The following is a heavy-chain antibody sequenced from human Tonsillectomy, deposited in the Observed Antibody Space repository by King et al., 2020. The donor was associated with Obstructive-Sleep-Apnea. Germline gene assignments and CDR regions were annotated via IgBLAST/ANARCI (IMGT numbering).Heavy chain of an antibody. CDR2: IEPSDSDT. J-gene: IGHJ4*02. CDR1: GYSFSSYY. D-gene: IGHD6-13*01. CDR3: AKEYSSSWSDDY. Sequence: QLVQSGAEVKKPGESLRISCQGSGYSFSSYYITWVRQMPGKGLEWMGRIEPSDSDTYYSPSFQGHVTISVDKSINTAYLQWSVLKASDTAMYYCAKEYSSSWSDDYWGQGTLVTVSS. V-gene: IGHV5-10-1*01.